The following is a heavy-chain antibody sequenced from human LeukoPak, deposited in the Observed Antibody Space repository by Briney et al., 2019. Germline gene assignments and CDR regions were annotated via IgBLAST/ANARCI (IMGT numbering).Heavy chain of an antibody. J-gene: IGHJ5*02. CDR1: GYTLTELS. Sequence: ASVKVSCKVSGYTLTELSMHWVRQAPGKGLEWMGSFDPKDGKTIYAQKFQGRVTMTEDTSTDTAYMELSSLTSEDTAMYYCATRYCSGGDCYSWFDPWGQGTLVTVSS. V-gene: IGHV1-24*01. CDR2: FDPKDGKT. CDR3: ATRYCSGGDCYSWFDP. D-gene: IGHD2-15*01.